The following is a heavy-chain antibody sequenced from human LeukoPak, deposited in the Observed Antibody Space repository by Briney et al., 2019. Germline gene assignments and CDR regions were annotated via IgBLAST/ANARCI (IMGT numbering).Heavy chain of an antibody. J-gene: IGHJ4*02. D-gene: IGHD3-22*01. CDR3: ARGTYYYDSSGYFPTSYFDY. Sequence: ASVKVSCKASGYTFTGYYMHWVRQAPGQGLEWMGWINPNSGGTNYAQKLQGRVTMTRDTSISTAYMELSRLRSDDTAVYYCARGTYYYDSSGYFPTSYFDYWGQGTLVTVSS. CDR1: GYTFTGYY. CDR2: INPNSGGT. V-gene: IGHV1-2*02.